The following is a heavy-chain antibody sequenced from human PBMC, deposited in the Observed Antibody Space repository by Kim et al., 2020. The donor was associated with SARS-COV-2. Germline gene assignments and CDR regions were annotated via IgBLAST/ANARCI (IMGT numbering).Heavy chain of an antibody. V-gene: IGHV7-4-1*02. J-gene: IGHJ6*02. D-gene: IGHD4-17*01. Sequence: ASVKVSCKASGYTLTHYGMDWVRQAPGKGLEWMGWINTKTGNPTYAQGFTGRVDFSLDTSVSTAYLQISSLKAEDTAVYFCAKRDYTNYGDYNGMDVWGQGTTVIVSS. CDR1: GYTLTHYG. CDR2: INTKTGNP. CDR3: AKRDYTNYGDYNGMDV.